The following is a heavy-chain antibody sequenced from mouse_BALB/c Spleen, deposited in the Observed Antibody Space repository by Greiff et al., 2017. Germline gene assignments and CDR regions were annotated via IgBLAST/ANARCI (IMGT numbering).Heavy chain of an antibody. V-gene: IGHV5-12-2*01. CDR1: GFTFSSYT. Sequence: EVKLMESGGGLVQPGGSLKLSCAASGFTFSSYTMSWVRQTPEKRLEWVAYISNGGGSTYYPDTVKGRFTISRDNAKNTLYLQMSSLKSEDTAMYYCARQGDYDEGFAYWGQGTLVTVSA. J-gene: IGHJ3*01. CDR2: ISNGGGST. D-gene: IGHD2-4*01. CDR3: ARQGDYDEGFAY.